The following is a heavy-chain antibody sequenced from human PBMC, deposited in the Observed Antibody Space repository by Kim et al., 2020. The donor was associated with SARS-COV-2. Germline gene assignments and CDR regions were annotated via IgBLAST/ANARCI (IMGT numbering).Heavy chain of an antibody. J-gene: IGHJ5*02. CDR1: GGTFSSYT. Sequence: SVKVSCKASGGTFSSYTISWVRQAPGQGLEWMGRIIPILGIANYAQKFQGRVTITADKSTSTAYMELSSLRSEDTAVYYCARDGSNGGEILEPKLSWFDPWGQGTLVTVSS. CDR3: ARDGSNGGEILEPKLSWFDP. V-gene: IGHV1-69*04. CDR2: IIPILGIA. D-gene: IGHD1-1*01.